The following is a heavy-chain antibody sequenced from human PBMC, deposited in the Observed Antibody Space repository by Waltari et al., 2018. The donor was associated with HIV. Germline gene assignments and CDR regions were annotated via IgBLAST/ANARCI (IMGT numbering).Heavy chain of an antibody. CDR2: INHSGST. D-gene: IGHD3-3*01. CDR3: ARGQDYDFWSGYYYDY. J-gene: IGHJ4*02. CDR1: GGSFSGYY. Sequence: QVQLQQWGAGLLKPSATLSLTCAVYGGSFSGYYWSWIRQPPGTGLEWIGEINHSGSTNYNPSLKSRVTISVDTSKNQFSLKLSSVTAADTAVYYCARGQDYDFWSGYYYDYWGQGTLVTVSS. V-gene: IGHV4-34*01.